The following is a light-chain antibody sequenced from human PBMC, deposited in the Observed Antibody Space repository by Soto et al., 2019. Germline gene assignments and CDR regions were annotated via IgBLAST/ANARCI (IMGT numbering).Light chain of an antibody. Sequence: QAVVTQPLSVSGAPGQRVTISSTGSSSNIGAGYDVHWYQQLPGTAPKLLIYGNSNRPSGVPDRFSGSKSGTSASLAITGLQAEDEADYYCQSYDSSLSGVVFGGGTKLTVL. V-gene: IGLV1-40*01. CDR3: QSYDSSLSGVV. CDR1: SSNIGAGYD. J-gene: IGLJ2*01. CDR2: GNS.